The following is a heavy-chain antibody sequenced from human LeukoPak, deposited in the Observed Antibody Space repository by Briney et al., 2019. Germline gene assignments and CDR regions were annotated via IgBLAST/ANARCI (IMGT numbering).Heavy chain of an antibody. V-gene: IGHV1-2*02. D-gene: IGHD1-26*01. CDR3: ARGAPPVVGAKVHWFDP. J-gene: IGHJ5*02. Sequence: ASVKVSCKASGYTFTGYYMHWVRQAPGQGLEWMGWINPNSGGTNYAQKFQGRVTMTRDTSISTAYMELSRLRSDDTAVYYCARGAPPVVGAKVHWFDPWGQGTLVTVSS. CDR1: GYTFTGYY. CDR2: INPNSGGT.